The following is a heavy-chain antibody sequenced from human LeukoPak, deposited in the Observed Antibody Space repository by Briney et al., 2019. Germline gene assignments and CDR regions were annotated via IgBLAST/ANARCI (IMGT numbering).Heavy chain of an antibody. D-gene: IGHD6-19*01. V-gene: IGHV3-30*04. CDR2: ISYDGSNK. CDR1: GFTFSSYA. CDR3: ARDASSGWYGNWFDP. J-gene: IGHJ5*02. Sequence: SLRLSCAASGFTFSSYAMHWVRQAPGKGLEWVAVISYDGSNKYYADSVKGRFTISRDNSKNTLYLQMNSLRAEDTAVYYCARDASSGWYGNWFDPWGQGTLVTVSS.